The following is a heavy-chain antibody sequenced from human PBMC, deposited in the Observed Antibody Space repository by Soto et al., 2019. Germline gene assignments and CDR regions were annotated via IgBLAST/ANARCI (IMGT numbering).Heavy chain of an antibody. Sequence: SVKVSCKASGGTFSNYAITWVRQAPGQGLEWLGRIIPIFGTTDYAQKFQGRVTITADESTTTAYMELSSLRSDDTAVYYCARHLRDTNGYWSQFDYWGQGTLVTVSS. CDR3: ARHLRDTNGYWSQFDY. D-gene: IGHD3-22*01. J-gene: IGHJ4*02. CDR1: GGTFSNYA. V-gene: IGHV1-69*13. CDR2: IIPIFGTT.